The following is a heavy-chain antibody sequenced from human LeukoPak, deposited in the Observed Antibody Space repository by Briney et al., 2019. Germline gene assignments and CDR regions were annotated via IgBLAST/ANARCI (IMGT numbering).Heavy chain of an antibody. D-gene: IGHD1-26*01. CDR1: GGSISRYY. V-gene: IGHV4-59*01. CDR2: FYYSGST. CDR3: ASAGSYWYYFDY. Sequence: SETLSLTCTVSGGSISRYYWSWIRQPPGKGLEWIGYFYYSGSTNYNPSLKSRVTISEDTSKNQFSLKLNSVTAADTAVYYCASAGSYWYYFDYWGQGTLVTVSP. J-gene: IGHJ4*02.